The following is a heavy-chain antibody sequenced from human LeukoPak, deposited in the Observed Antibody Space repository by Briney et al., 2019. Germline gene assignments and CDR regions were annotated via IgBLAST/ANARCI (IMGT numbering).Heavy chain of an antibody. J-gene: IGHJ4*02. CDR2: FYYSGST. D-gene: IGHD2-8*01. Sequence: PSETLSLTCTVSGGSVSSSSDYWGWIRQPPGTGLESIGSFYYSGSTYYNPSLKSRVTISVDTSKNQFSLKVRSVTAADTAVYYCARGYCTNAVCSLGPTQAWGQGTLVTVSS. CDR3: ARGYCTNAVCSLGPTQA. V-gene: IGHV4-39*07. CDR1: GGSVSSSSDY.